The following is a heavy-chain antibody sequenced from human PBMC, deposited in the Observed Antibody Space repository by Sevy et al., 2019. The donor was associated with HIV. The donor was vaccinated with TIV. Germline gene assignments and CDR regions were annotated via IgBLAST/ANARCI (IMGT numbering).Heavy chain of an antibody. J-gene: IGHJ6*02. CDR1: GFTFDDYT. V-gene: IGHV3-43*01. CDR2: MSCDGDST. Sequence: GGSLRLSCAASGFTFDDYTMHWVRQAPGKGLEWVSLMSCDGDSTNYADSVKGRFTISRDNSKNSLYLQMNSLRTEDTALYYCAKDRGFDYGMDVWGQGTTVTVSS. D-gene: IGHD3-3*01. CDR3: AKDRGFDYGMDV.